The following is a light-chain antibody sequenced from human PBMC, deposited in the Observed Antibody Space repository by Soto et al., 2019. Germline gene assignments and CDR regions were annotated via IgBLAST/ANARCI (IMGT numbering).Light chain of an antibody. CDR1: SSNIGNNY. CDR3: GAWDDRLSAGV. Sequence: QSVLTQPPSVSAAPGQKVTISCSGSSSNIGNNYVSWYQQLPGTAPKLLIYDNNARPSGIPDRFSGSKSGTSATLGITGLQTGDEADYYGGAWDDRLSAGVFGTGTKVTVL. V-gene: IGLV1-51*01. CDR2: DNN. J-gene: IGLJ1*01.